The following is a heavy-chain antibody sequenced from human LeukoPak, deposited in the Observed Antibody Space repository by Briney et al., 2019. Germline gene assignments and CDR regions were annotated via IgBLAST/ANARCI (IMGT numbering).Heavy chain of an antibody. CDR1: GFTFSSYA. D-gene: IGHD3-3*01. V-gene: IGHV3-30-3*01. CDR2: ISYDGSNK. CDR3: ARVGTGITILADAFDN. Sequence: GGSLRLSCAASGFTFSSYAMHWVRQAPGKGLEWVAVISYDGSNKYYADSVKGRFTISRDNSKNTLYLQMNSLRAEDTAVYYCARVGTGITILADAFDNWGQGTMVTVSS. J-gene: IGHJ3*02.